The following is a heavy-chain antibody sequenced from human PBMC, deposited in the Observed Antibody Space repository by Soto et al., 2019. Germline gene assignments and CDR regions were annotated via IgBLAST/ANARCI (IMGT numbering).Heavy chain of an antibody. D-gene: IGHD3-16*01. J-gene: IGHJ4*02. CDR1: GYTFTDYY. CDR2: INPTDGRT. V-gene: IGHV1-46*01. Sequence: QVQLVQSGAEVKKPGASVKVSCTASGYTFTDYYIHWVRQAPGQGLEWMGIINPTDGRTSYPQKFQDRVTMARDTSTSSVYMELSSLTSEDTAIYYCARDPRGTASRFDYWGQGTLVTVSS. CDR3: ARDPRGTASRFDY.